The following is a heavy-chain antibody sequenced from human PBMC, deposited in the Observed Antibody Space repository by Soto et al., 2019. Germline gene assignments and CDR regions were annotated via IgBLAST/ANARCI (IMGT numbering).Heavy chain of an antibody. J-gene: IGHJ4*02. CDR2: ITQSGST. CDR1: GGSFSGYY. Sequence: QVQLQQWGAGLLKPSETLSLTCAVYGGSFSGYYWSWIRQPPGKGLELIGEITQSGSTNYNPSLKSRVTISVDTSKNQFSLKLSSVTAADTAVHYCARTYSSSWSPFEYWGQGTLVTVSS. V-gene: IGHV4-34*01. CDR3: ARTYSSSWSPFEY. D-gene: IGHD6-13*01.